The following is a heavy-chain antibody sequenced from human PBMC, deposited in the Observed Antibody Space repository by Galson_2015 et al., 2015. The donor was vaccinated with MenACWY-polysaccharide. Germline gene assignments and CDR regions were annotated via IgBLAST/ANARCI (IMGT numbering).Heavy chain of an antibody. Sequence: SLRLSCAASGFTFSDPAIHWVRQASGKGLEWVGRIRSKANNYGTGYAASVKGRFTISRDDSKNTAYLQMNSLKTEDTAMYFCTRDMRTLDYWGQGTLVTVSS. D-gene: IGHD2-15*01. CDR3: TRDMRTLDY. V-gene: IGHV3-73*01. CDR2: IRSKANNYGT. CDR1: GFTFSDPA. J-gene: IGHJ4*02.